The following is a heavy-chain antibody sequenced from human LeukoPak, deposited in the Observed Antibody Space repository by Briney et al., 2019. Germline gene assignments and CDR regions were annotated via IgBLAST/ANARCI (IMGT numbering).Heavy chain of an antibody. CDR3: ARTVAGYYFDY. D-gene: IGHD4-17*01. CDR1: GGSISSGDYY. Sequence: SETLSLTCTGSGGSISSGDYYWSWIRQPPGKGLEWIGYIYYSGSTYYIPSLKSRVTISVDTSKNQFSLKLSSVTAADTAVYYCARTVAGYYFDYWGQGTLVTVSS. CDR2: IYYSGST. J-gene: IGHJ4*02. V-gene: IGHV4-30-4*08.